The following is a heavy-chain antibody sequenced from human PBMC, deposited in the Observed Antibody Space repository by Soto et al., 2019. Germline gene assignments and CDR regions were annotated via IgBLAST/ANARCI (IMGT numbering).Heavy chain of an antibody. D-gene: IGHD3-10*02. Sequence: SETLSLTCTVSGGSISSGGYYWSWIRQHPGKGLEWIGYIYYSGSTYYNPSLKSRVTISVNTSKNQFSLKLSSVTAADTAVYYCARGVATRVPFDYWGQGTLVTVSS. V-gene: IGHV4-31*03. J-gene: IGHJ4*02. CDR2: IYYSGST. CDR3: ARGVATRVPFDY. CDR1: GGSISSGGYY.